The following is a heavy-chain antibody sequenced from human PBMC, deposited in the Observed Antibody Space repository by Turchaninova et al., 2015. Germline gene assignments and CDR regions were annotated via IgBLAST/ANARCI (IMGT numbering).Heavy chain of an antibody. Sequence: LSCVASGFTVSGNYMSWVRQAPGKGLEWVSVIYTGGATYYVDSVRGRFTVSRDNSKNTLYLQMNSLRAEDTALYYCERVYTIFGVVPDCYFDLWGRGTLVTVSS. CDR3: ERVYTIFGVVPDCYFDL. V-gene: IGHV3-53*01. CDR1: GFTVSGNY. D-gene: IGHD3-3*01. J-gene: IGHJ2*01. CDR2: IYTGGAT.